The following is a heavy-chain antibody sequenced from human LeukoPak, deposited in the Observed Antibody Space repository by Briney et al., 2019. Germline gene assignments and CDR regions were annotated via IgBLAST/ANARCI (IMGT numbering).Heavy chain of an antibody. J-gene: IGHJ6*04. CDR2: INHSGST. CDR1: GGSFSVYS. D-gene: IGHD4-17*01. CDR3: ARYGHYYYYGMDV. V-gene: IGHV4-34*01. Sequence: PSETLSLTSAVYGGSFSVYSWSWIRQPPGEWEACIGEINHSGSTNYNPSLKSRVTISVDTSKNQFSLNLSSVTAADTAVYYCARYGHYYYYGMDVWGKGTTVTVSS.